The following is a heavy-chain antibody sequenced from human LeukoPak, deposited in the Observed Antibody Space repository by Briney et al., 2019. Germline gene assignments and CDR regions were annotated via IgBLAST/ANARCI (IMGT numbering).Heavy chain of an antibody. CDR3: ARVSYDYVWGSYRYFDY. Sequence: GGSLRFSCAASGFTFSDYYMSWIRQAPGKGLEWVSYISGSGSTIYYADSVKGRFTISRDNAKNSLYLQMNSLRAEDTAVYYCARVSYDYVWGSYRYFDYWGQGTLVTVSS. CDR2: ISGSGSTI. CDR1: GFTFSDYY. V-gene: IGHV3-11*04. J-gene: IGHJ4*02. D-gene: IGHD3-16*02.